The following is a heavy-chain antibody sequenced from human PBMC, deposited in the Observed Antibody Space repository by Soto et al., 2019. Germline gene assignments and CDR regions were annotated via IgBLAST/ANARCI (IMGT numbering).Heavy chain of an antibody. CDR1: GYTFTSYD. D-gene: IGHD6-13*01. Sequence: ASVKVSCKASGYTFTSYDISWVRRAPGQGLEWMGWISAYNGNTNYAQKLQGRVTMTTDTSTSTAYMELRSLRSDDTAVYYCARDVMGGAAAGTAPDYYYYYGMDVWGQGTTGTVSS. CDR2: ISAYNGNT. J-gene: IGHJ6*02. V-gene: IGHV1-18*04. CDR3: ARDVMGGAAAGTAPDYYYYYGMDV.